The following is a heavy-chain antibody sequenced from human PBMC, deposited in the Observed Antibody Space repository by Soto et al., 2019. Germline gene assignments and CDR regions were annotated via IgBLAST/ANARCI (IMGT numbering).Heavy chain of an antibody. CDR1: GYTFTSYD. CDR2: MNPNSGNT. J-gene: IGHJ6*03. D-gene: IGHD2-15*01. Sequence: ASVKGSCKASGYTFTSYDINWVRQATGQGLEWMGWMNPNSGNTGYAQKFQGRVTMTRNTSISTAYMELSSLRSEDTAVYYCARGRPVVVVAATTLTSYYYYMDVWGKGTTVTVSS. CDR3: ARGRPVVVVAATTLTSYYYYMDV. V-gene: IGHV1-8*01.